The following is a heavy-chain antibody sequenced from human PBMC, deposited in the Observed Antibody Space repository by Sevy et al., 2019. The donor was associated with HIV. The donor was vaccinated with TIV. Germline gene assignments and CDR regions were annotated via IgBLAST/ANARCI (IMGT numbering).Heavy chain of an antibody. CDR3: AREKGSSGYYYSYYFDY. V-gene: IGHV3-30-3*01. Sequence: GGSLRLSCAASGFTFSSYAMHWVRQAPGKGLEWVAVISYDGSNKYYADSVKGRFTISRDNSKNSMYLHMKSLRAEDTAVYYCAREKGSSGYYYSYYFDYWGQGTLVTVSS. CDR2: ISYDGSNK. J-gene: IGHJ4*02. D-gene: IGHD3-22*01. CDR1: GFTFSSYA.